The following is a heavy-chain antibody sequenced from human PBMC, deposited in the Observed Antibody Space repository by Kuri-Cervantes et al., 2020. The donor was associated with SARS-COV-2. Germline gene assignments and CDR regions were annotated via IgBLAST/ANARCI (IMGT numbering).Heavy chain of an antibody. V-gene: IGHV3-33*01. CDR2: IWSDGSNK. J-gene: IGHJ2*01. CDR1: GFTFSYYG. CDR3: ARDRAMVVGSSWYFDL. Sequence: GGSLRLSCAASGFTFSYYGMHWVRQAPGKGLEWVALIWSDGSNKHYGDSVKGRFTISRDNSKNTLYLEMNSLRVEDAAVYYCARDRAMVVGSSWYFDLWGRGTLVTVSS. D-gene: IGHD5-18*01.